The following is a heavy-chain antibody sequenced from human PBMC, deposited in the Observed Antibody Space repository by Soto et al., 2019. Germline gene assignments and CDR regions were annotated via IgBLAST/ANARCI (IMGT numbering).Heavy chain of an antibody. J-gene: IGHJ4*02. CDR2: INAGNGNT. CDR1: GYTFTRYA. V-gene: IGHV1-3*01. CDR3: ARGSFWSGYLDY. D-gene: IGHD3-3*01. Sequence: ASVKVSCKASGYTFTRYAMHWARQAPGRRLEWMGWINAGNGNTKYSQKFQGRVTITRDTSASTAYMELSSLRSEDTAVYYCARGSFWSGYLDYWGQGTLVTVSS.